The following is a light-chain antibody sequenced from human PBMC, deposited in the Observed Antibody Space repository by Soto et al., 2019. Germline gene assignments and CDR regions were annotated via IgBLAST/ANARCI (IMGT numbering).Light chain of an antibody. CDR1: QSVSSSY. J-gene: IGKJ2*01. V-gene: IGKV3-20*01. CDR2: GAS. Sequence: EIVLTQSPGTLSLSPGERATLSCRASQSVSSSYLAWYRQKPGQAPRLLIYGASSRATGIPDRFSGSGSGTDFTLTISRLEPEDFAVYYCQQYGSSPFGQGTKLEIK. CDR3: QQYGSSP.